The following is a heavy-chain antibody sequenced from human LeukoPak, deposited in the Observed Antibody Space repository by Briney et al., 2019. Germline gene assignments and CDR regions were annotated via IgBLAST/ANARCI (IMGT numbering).Heavy chain of an antibody. CDR1: GYTFTSYG. J-gene: IGHJ6*02. Sequence: ASVKVSCKASGYTFTSYGISWVRQAPGQGLEWMGWISAYNGNTNYAQKLQGRVTMTTDTSTSTAYMELRSLRSDDTAVYYCAREGQYNWNPRGYYYYGTDVWGQGTTVTVSS. CDR3: AREGQYNWNPRGYYYYGTDV. V-gene: IGHV1-18*01. CDR2: ISAYNGNT. D-gene: IGHD1-20*01.